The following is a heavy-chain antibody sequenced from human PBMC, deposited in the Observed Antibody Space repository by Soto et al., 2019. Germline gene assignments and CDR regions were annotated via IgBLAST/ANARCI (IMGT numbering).Heavy chain of an antibody. Sequence: SETLSLTCAVYGGSFSGYYWSWIRQPPGKGLEWIGEINHSGSTNYNPSLKSRVTISVDTSKNQFSLKLSSVTAADTAVYYCARSSIAVAGRQFQHWVQGSLVT. V-gene: IGHV4-34*01. CDR3: ARSSIAVAGRQFQH. J-gene: IGHJ1*01. D-gene: IGHD6-19*01. CDR1: GGSFSGYY. CDR2: INHSGST.